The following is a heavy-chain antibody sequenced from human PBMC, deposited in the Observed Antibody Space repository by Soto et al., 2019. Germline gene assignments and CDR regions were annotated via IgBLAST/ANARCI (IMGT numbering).Heavy chain of an antibody. D-gene: IGHD6-13*01. CDR1: GFTFSSYG. Sequence: GGSLRLSCAASGFTFSSYGMHWVRQAPGKGLEWVAVIWYDGSNEYYADSVKGRFTISRDNSKNTLYLQMNSLRAEDTAVYYCAREGSPPYYYYGMDVWGQGTTVTVSS. J-gene: IGHJ6*02. CDR3: AREGSPPYYYYGMDV. V-gene: IGHV3-33*01. CDR2: IWYDGSNE.